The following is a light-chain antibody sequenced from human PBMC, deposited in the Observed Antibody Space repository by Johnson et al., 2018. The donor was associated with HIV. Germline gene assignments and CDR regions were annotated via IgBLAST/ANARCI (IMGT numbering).Light chain of an antibody. Sequence: QSVLTQPPSVSAAPGQKVTISFSGSSSNIGNNYVSWYQQLPGTAPKLLIYDNNERPSGIPDRFSGSKSGTSATLGITGLQTGDEADYYCGTWDSSLSAYYVFGTGTKVTVL. J-gene: IGLJ1*01. CDR3: GTWDSSLSAYYV. V-gene: IGLV1-51*01. CDR2: DNN. CDR1: SSNIGNNY.